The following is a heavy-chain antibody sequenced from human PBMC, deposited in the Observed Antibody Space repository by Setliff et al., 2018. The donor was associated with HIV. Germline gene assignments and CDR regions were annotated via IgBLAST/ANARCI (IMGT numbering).Heavy chain of an antibody. J-gene: IGHJ6*03. V-gene: IGHV1-8*01. CDR1: GHTFSNSD. Sequence: ASVKVSCKASGHTFSNSDIHWVRRATGQGLEWMGWMNPNTGVAGYALKFQGRVTMTRDTSISTAYMELSSLTSEDTAVYWCARGRNYDSSGYGDYYYYMDVWGKGTTVTVSS. D-gene: IGHD3-22*01. CDR3: ARGRNYDSSGYGDYYYYMDV. CDR2: MNPNTGVA.